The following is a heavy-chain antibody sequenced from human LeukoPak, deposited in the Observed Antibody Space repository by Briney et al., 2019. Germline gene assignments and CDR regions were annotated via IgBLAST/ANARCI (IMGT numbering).Heavy chain of an antibody. CDR3: ARGVVVVVAATRRWWFDP. D-gene: IGHD2-15*01. J-gene: IGHJ5*02. CDR1: GGSISSGDYY. Sequence: LSLTCTVSGGSISSGDYYWSWIRPPPGKGLEWIGYIYYSGSTYYNPSLKSRVTISVDTSKNQFSLKLSSVTAADTAVYYCARGVVVVVAATRRWWFDPWGQGTLVTVSS. CDR2: IYYSGST. V-gene: IGHV4-30-4*01.